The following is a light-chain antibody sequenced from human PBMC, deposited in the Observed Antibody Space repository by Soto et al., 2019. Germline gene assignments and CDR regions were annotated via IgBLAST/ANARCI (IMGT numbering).Light chain of an antibody. Sequence: EIVMPQSPATLSLSPGETATLSCRASQSVHSNLAWFQQHPGQAPRLLIYGASSRATGMPVRFSGRGSGTEFTLTIRSLQPEDFAVYYCKQYNEWHWGTFGGWTKVDIK. CDR3: KQYNEWHWGT. CDR1: QSVHSN. V-gene: IGKV3-15*01. J-gene: IGKJ4*01. CDR2: GAS.